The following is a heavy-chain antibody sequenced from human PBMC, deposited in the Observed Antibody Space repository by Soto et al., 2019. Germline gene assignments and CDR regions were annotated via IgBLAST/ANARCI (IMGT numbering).Heavy chain of an antibody. CDR1: GSTFNTYW. D-gene: IGHD6-6*01. J-gene: IGHJ6*02. Sequence: EVQLEQSGAEAREPGQSLKIACKASGSTFNTYWIDWVRQLPGERLEWMGIIYPRDSDTTYSASFQGQVTISVEKSISTAYLQWSSLRASATAMYYCGRAKTLSSRYFGVDFWGQGTMFTVSS. CDR3: GRAKTLSSRYFGVDF. V-gene: IGHV5-51*03. CDR2: IYPRDSDT.